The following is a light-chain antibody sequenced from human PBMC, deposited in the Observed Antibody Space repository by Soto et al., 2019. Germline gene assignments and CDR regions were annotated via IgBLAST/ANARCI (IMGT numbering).Light chain of an antibody. Sequence: DIQMTQTPSSLSASVGDRVTITCRASQSINRYLHWYQQKPGKAPKLLIYAASSLQSEVPSRLSGSGSATDFTLTISSLQPEDFATYYCQQSYSTPQTFGQGTKVDIK. CDR3: QQSYSTPQT. CDR1: QSINRY. V-gene: IGKV1-39*01. CDR2: AAS. J-gene: IGKJ1*01.